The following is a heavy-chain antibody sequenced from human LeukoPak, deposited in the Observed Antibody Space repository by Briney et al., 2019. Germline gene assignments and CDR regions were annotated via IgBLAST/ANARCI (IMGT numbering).Heavy chain of an antibody. V-gene: IGHV3-7*03. CDR1: GFTFSIYS. CDR3: ARTSKNSYGCSDY. Sequence: PGGSLRLSCAASGFTFSIYSMSWVRQAPGKGLEWVANIKQDGSEKYYVDSLKGRFTISRDNAKNTLYLQMNSLRAEDTALYYCARTSKNSYGCSDYWGQGTLVTVSS. D-gene: IGHD5-18*01. J-gene: IGHJ4*02. CDR2: IKQDGSEK.